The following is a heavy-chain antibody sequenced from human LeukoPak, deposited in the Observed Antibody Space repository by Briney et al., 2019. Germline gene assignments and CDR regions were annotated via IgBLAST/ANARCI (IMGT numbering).Heavy chain of an antibody. CDR1: GFTVSNNF. D-gene: IGHD6-19*01. V-gene: IGHV3-53*01. J-gene: IGHJ4*02. CDR3: ASWPGGWYGEDS. CDR2: IYGGGST. Sequence: GGSLILSCAASGFTVSNNFMSWVRQAPGKGLEWVSVIYGGGSTYYADSVKGRFIISRDTSKNTLYLQMNSLRAEDTTVYYCASWPGGWYGEDSWGQGTLVTVSS.